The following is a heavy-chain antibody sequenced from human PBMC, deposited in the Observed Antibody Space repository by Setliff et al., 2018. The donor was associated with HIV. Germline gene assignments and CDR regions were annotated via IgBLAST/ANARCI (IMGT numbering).Heavy chain of an antibody. D-gene: IGHD6-19*01. CDR1: GFTFSSYE. CDR2: IYAAGAT. V-gene: IGHV3-66*01. J-gene: IGHJ4*02. Sequence: GGSLRLSCAASGFTFSSYEMNWVRQAPGKGLEWVSLIYAAGATYYADSVEGRFTISRDTSTNTLYLQMHSLRADDTAVYYCARGSGFHDYWGQGTRVTVSS. CDR3: ARGSGFHDY.